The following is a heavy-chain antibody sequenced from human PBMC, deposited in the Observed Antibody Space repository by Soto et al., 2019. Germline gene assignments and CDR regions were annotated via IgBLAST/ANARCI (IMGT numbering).Heavy chain of an antibody. CDR1: GGSFSGYY. J-gene: IGHJ4*02. Sequence: QVQLQQWGAGLLKPSETPSLTCAVYGGSFSGYYWSWIRQPPGKGLEWIGEINHSGSTNYNPSLKSRVTISVDTSKNQFSLKLSSVTAADTAVYYCARGGCSGGSCYVGTDYWGQGTLVTVSS. CDR3: ARGGCSGGSCYVGTDY. CDR2: INHSGST. D-gene: IGHD2-15*01. V-gene: IGHV4-34*01.